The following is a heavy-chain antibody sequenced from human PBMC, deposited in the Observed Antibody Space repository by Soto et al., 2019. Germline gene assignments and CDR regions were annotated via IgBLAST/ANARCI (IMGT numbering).Heavy chain of an antibody. V-gene: IGHV1-46*01. CDR3: ARVRSSGNLYYYYYCGMDV. CDR1: GYTFTSYY. Sequence: ASVKVSCKASGYTFTSYYMHWVRQAPGQGLEWMGIINPSGGSTSYAQKFQGRVTMTRDTSTSTVYMELSSLRSEDTAVYYCARVRSSGNLYYYYYCGMDVWGQGTTVTVSS. J-gene: IGHJ6*02. D-gene: IGHD6-13*01. CDR2: INPSGGST.